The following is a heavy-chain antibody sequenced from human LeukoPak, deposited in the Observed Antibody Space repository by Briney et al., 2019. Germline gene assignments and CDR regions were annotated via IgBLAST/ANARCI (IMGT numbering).Heavy chain of an antibody. Sequence: ASVEVPCKASGYTFTGNYIHWVRQAPGQGLEWMGWINPSSGGTKFAQSFQGRVSMTRDTSITTAYMDLSRLTSDDTAVYYCARGDRSSSILEDAFDLWGPGTMVSVSS. D-gene: IGHD6-6*01. CDR2: INPSSGGT. CDR1: GYTFTGNY. J-gene: IGHJ3*01. CDR3: ARGDRSSSILEDAFDL. V-gene: IGHV1-2*02.